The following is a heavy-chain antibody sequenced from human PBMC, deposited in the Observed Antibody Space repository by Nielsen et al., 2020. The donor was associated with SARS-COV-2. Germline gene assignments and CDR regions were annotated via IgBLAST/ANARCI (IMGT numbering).Heavy chain of an antibody. Sequence: GESLKISCAASGFTFSSYWMHWVRQAPGKGLVWVSRINSDGSSTSYADSVKGRFTISRDNAKNTLYLQMNNLRAEDTAVYYCCLVGAVWGQGTLVTVSS. D-gene: IGHD1-26*01. J-gene: IGHJ4*02. CDR3: CLVGAV. V-gene: IGHV3-74*01. CDR1: GFTFSSYW. CDR2: INSDGSST.